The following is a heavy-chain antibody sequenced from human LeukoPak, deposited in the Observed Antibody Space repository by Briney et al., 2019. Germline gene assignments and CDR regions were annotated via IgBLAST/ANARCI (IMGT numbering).Heavy chain of an antibody. CDR1: GYTFTSYD. D-gene: IGHD2-2*01. CDR2: MNPNSGNT. V-gene: IGHV1-8*01. Sequence: ASVKVSCKASGYTFTSYDINWVRQATGQGLEWMGWMNPNSGNTGYAQKFQGRVTMTRNTSISTAYMELSSLRSEDTAVYYCATIPVGYCSSTSCSRSDAFDIWGQGTLVTVSS. CDR3: ATIPVGYCSSTSCSRSDAFDI. J-gene: IGHJ4*02.